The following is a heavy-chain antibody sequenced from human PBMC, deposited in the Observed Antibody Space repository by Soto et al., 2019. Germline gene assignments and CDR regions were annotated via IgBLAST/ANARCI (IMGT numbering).Heavy chain of an antibody. Sequence: QVQLQESGPGLAKPSETVSVTCTVSGGSIRSYYWSWIRQPPGQGLEWIGHIHYSGTTYYNPSLESRVTISVDTSKNQFSLSVTSVSAADTAVYYCTRSGTYPVSIDFWGQGTLVTVSS. V-gene: IGHV4-59*01. J-gene: IGHJ4*02. CDR1: GGSIRSYY. D-gene: IGHD3-10*01. CDR3: TRSGTYPVSIDF. CDR2: IHYSGTT.